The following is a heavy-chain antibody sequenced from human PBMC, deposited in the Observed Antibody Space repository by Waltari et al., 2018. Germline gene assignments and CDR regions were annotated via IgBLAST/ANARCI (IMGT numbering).Heavy chain of an antibody. CDR1: GGSISSSSYY. V-gene: IGHV4-39*07. CDR2: IYYSGST. Sequence: QLQLQESGPGLVKPSETLSLTCTVSGGSISSSSYYLGWIRQPPGKGLEWIGSIYYSGSTYYNPSLKSRVTISVDTSKNQFSLKLSSVTAADTAVYYCAGYSSGWYAFDIWGQGTMVTVSS. CDR3: AGYSSGWYAFDI. J-gene: IGHJ3*02. D-gene: IGHD6-19*01.